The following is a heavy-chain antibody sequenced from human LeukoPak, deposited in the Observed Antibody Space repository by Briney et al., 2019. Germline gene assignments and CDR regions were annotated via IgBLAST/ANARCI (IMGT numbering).Heavy chain of an antibody. CDR2: INHSGST. CDR1: GGSFSGYY. CDR3: ASRRPYYYDSSGYYYAGLYFQH. Sequence: PSETLSLTCAVYGGSFSGYYWSWIRQPPGKGLEWIGEINHSGSTNYNPSLKSRVTISVDTSKNQFSLKLSSVTAADTAVYYGASRRPYYYDSSGYYYAGLYFQHWGQGTLVTVSS. V-gene: IGHV4-34*01. D-gene: IGHD3-22*01. J-gene: IGHJ1*01.